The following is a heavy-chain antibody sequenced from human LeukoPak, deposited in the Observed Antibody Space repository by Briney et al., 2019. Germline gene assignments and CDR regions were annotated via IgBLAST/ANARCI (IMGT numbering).Heavy chain of an antibody. CDR3: AKAPVTTCRGAFCYPFDY. D-gene: IGHD2-15*01. V-gene: IGHV3-23*01. CDR1: GFTFSSNG. CDR2: ISDTGNT. Sequence: GGSLRLSCAASGFTFSSNGMHWVRQAPGKGLEWVSAISDTGNTYHADSVKGRFTISRDSSKNTLFLQMNRLRPEDAAVYYCAKAPVTTCRGAFCYPFDYWGLGTLVTVSS. J-gene: IGHJ4*02.